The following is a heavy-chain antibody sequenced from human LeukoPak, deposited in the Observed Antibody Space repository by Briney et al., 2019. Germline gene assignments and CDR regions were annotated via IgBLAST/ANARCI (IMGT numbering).Heavy chain of an antibody. V-gene: IGHV3-30*18. CDR2: ILYDGSNK. CDR3: AKETGRMGYYYYGLNV. CDR1: GFTFSSYG. Sequence: PGGSQRLSCAASGFTFSSYGMHWVRQAPGKGREWVAVILYDGSNKYYADSVKGRLTISRDKAKNKLYLQMNSQRAEDKAAYYCAKETGRMGYYYYGLNVWGQGTLVTVSS. D-gene: IGHD2-8*01. J-gene: IGHJ6*02.